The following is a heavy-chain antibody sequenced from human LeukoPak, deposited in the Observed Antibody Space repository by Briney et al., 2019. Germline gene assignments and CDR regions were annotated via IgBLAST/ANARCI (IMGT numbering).Heavy chain of an antibody. D-gene: IGHD1-1*01. V-gene: IGHV3-9*01. J-gene: IGHJ4*02. CDR2: ISWNSGSI. Sequence: PGGSLRLSCAASGFTFDDYAMHWVRQAPGKGLEWVSGISWNSGSIGYADSVKGRFTISRDNAKNSLYLQMNSLRAEDTALYYCAKGISWNDGFDYWGQGTLVTVSS. CDR1: GFTFDDYA. CDR3: AKGISWNDGFDY.